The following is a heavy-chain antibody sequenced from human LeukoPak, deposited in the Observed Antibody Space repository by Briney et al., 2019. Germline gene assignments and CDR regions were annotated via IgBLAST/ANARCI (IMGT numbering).Heavy chain of an antibody. D-gene: IGHD6-19*01. Sequence: SETLSLTCAVYGGSFSGYYWSWIRQPPGKGLEWVGEINHSGRTNYNPSLKSRVTISVDTSKNQFSLKLSSVTAADTAVYYCARERGSSGPLDVCGKGTTVTVSS. CDR2: INHSGRT. V-gene: IGHV4-34*01. J-gene: IGHJ6*04. CDR1: GGSFSGYY. CDR3: ARERGSSGPLDV.